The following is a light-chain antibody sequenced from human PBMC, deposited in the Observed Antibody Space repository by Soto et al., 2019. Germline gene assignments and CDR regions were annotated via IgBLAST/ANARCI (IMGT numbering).Light chain of an antibody. CDR1: SGHSNYA. J-gene: IGLJ2*01. CDR3: QTWGSGIVV. Sequence: QLVLTQSPSASASLGASVKLTCTLSSGHSNYAIAWHQQQSEKGPRYLMKLNSDGSHSKGDGIPDRFSGSSSGAERYLTISGLQYEDEADYYCQTWGSGIVVFGGGTKVTVL. V-gene: IGLV4-69*01. CDR2: LNSDGSH.